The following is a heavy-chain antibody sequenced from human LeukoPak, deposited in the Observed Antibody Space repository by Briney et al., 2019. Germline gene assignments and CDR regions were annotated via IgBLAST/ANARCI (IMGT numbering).Heavy chain of an antibody. D-gene: IGHD6-13*01. J-gene: IGHJ3*02. CDR3: ARTATAEGSCCDAFDI. CDR2: ISYDGSNK. CDR1: GFTFSSYA. V-gene: IGHV3-30-3*01. Sequence: GGSLRLSCAASGFTFSSYAMHWVRQAPGKGLEWVAVISYDGSNKYYADSVKGRFTISRDNSKNTLYLQMNSLRAEDTAVYYCARTATAEGSCCDAFDIWGQGTMVTVSS.